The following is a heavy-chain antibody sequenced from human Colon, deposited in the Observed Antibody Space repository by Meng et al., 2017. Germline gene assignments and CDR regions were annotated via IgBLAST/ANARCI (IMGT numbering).Heavy chain of an antibody. CDR2: VDYYWNI. CDR1: GGSVSSGSHY. V-gene: IGHV4-61*01. Sequence: QVRLHESGPGLVRPSETLSLTCNVSGGSVSSGSHYWSWIRQPPGKGLEFIAYVDYYWNINHNPSLNSRATVSIDTSKTQFSLKVTSVTAADTAVYYCAVGPWELDYWGQGILVTVSS. CDR3: AVGPWELDY. J-gene: IGHJ4*02. D-gene: IGHD1-26*01.